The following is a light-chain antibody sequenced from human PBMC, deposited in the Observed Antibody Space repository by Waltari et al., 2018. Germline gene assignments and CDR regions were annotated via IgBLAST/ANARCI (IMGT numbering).Light chain of an antibody. CDR2: DAS. Sequence: EIVLTQSPATLSLSPGERVTLPCRASQSVDFQLAWYQQRPGQAPRLLISDASYRATGIPARFSGSGSGTDFTLTISSLEPEDIAVYYCQQRHSWPLTFGGGTKVEFK. CDR3: QQRHSWPLT. V-gene: IGKV3-11*01. CDR1: QSVDFQ. J-gene: IGKJ4*01.